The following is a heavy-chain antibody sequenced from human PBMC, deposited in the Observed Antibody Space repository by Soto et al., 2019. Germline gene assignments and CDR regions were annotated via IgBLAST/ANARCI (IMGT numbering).Heavy chain of an antibody. CDR2: IGTAGDT. CDR3: ARATVTTIDSLDNYGMDV. V-gene: IGHV3-13*01. CDR1: GFTFSSYD. Sequence: GGSLRLSCAASGFTFSSYDMHWVRQATGKGLEWVSAIGTAGDTYYPGSVKGRFTISRENAKNSLYLQMNSLRAEDTAVYYCARATVTTIDSLDNYGMDVWGQGTTVTVSS. J-gene: IGHJ6*02. D-gene: IGHD4-17*01.